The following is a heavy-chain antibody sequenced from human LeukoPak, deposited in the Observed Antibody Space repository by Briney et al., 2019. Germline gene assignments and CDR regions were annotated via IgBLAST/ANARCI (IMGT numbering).Heavy chain of an antibody. J-gene: IGHJ3*02. D-gene: IGHD3-10*01. CDR2: ISWNSGSI. CDR1: GFTFDDYA. V-gene: IGHV3-9*01. Sequence: PGRSLRLSCAASGFTFDDYAMHWVRQAPGKGLEWVSGISWNSGSIGYADSVKGRFTISRDNAKNSLYLQMNSLRAEDTALYYCAKLYYYGSGSYLGAFDIWGQGTMVTVSS. CDR3: AKLYYYGSGSYLGAFDI.